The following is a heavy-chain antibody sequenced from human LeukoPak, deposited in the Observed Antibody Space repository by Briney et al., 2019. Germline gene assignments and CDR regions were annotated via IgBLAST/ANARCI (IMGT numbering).Heavy chain of an antibody. CDR2: IIPIFGTA. CDR3: ARDRAYSSGWDNRFDP. CDR1: GGTFSSYA. J-gene: IGHJ5*02. V-gene: IGHV1-69*13. D-gene: IGHD6-19*01. Sequence: ASVKVSCKASGGTFSSYAISWVRQAPGQGLEWMGGIIPIFGTANYAQKFQGRVTITADESTSTAYMELSSLRSEDTAVYYCARDRAYSSGWDNRFDPWGQGTLVTVSS.